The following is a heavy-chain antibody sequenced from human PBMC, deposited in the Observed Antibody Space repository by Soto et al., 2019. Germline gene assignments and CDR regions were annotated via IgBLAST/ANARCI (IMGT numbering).Heavy chain of an antibody. Sequence: GGSLRLSCAASGFTFSSYGMHWVRQAPGKGLEWVAVISYDGSNKYYADSVKGRFTISRDNSKNTLYLQMNSLRAEDTAVYYCAKTLGSGSEYYGMDVWGQGTTVTVSS. CDR1: GFTFSSYG. J-gene: IGHJ6*02. CDR3: AKTLGSGSEYYGMDV. V-gene: IGHV3-30*18. CDR2: ISYDGSNK. D-gene: IGHD3-10*01.